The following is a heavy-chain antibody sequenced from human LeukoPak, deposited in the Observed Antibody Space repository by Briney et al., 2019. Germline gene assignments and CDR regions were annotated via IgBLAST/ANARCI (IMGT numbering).Heavy chain of an antibody. CDR3: TTGLGDPLYFDY. Sequence: GGSLRLSCAASGFTFSNAWMSWVRQAPEKGLEWVGRIKSKTDGGTTDYAAPVKGRFTISRDDSKNTLYLQMNSLKTEDTAVYYCTTGLGDPLYFDYWGQGTLVTVSS. V-gene: IGHV3-15*01. J-gene: IGHJ4*01. CDR2: IKSKTDGGTT. CDR1: GFTFSNAW. D-gene: IGHD4-17*01.